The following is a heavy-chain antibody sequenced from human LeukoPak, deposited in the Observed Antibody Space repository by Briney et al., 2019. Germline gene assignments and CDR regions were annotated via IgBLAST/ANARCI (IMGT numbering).Heavy chain of an antibody. V-gene: IGHV3-23*01. CDR2: ISGSGGST. CDR3: AKAFSSGWGGGDFDC. J-gene: IGHJ4*02. CDR1: GFTFSSYA. D-gene: IGHD6-19*01. Sequence: GGSLRLSCAASGFTFSSYAMSWVRQAPGKGLEWVSAISGSGGSTYYAGSVKGRFTISRDNSKNTLYLQMNSLRAEDTAVYFCAKAFSSGWGGGDFDCWGQGTLVTVSS.